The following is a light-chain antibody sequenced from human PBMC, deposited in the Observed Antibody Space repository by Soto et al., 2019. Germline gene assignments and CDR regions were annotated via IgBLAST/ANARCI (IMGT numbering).Light chain of an antibody. CDR2: DAS. CDR1: RSISTY. Sequence: ETVLTQSPATLSLSPGEIATLSFRASRSISTYLAWYQQKPGQAPRLLIYDASNRATGIPARFSGSGSGTDFTLTISSLEPEDFAVYYCQQRSNWRITFGQGTKVDIK. J-gene: IGKJ1*01. CDR3: QQRSNWRIT. V-gene: IGKV3-11*01.